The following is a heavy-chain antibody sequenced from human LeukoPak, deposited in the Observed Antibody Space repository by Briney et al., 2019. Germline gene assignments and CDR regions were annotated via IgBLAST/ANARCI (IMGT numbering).Heavy chain of an antibody. V-gene: IGHV4-61*01. CDR3: ARISTIFGVVTKRDDY. Sequence: ETLSLTCTVSGGSVSSGSYYWSWIRQPPGKGLEWIGYIYYSGSTNYNPSLKSRVTISVDTSKNQFSLKLSSVTAADTAVYYRARISTIFGVVTKRDDYWGQGTLVTVSS. CDR2: IYYSGST. D-gene: IGHD3-3*01. CDR1: GGSVSSGSYY. J-gene: IGHJ4*02.